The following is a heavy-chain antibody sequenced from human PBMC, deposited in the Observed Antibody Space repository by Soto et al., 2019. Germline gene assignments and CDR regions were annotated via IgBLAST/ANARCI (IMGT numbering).Heavy chain of an antibody. D-gene: IGHD6-13*01. J-gene: IGHJ3*02. V-gene: IGHV4-4*02. CDR3: ATAAAGTGVFDI. CDR2: IYHSGST. Sequence: SETLSLTCDVSGGSISSSNWWSWVRQPPGKGLEWIGEIYHSGSTNYNPSLKSRVIISVDKSKNQFSLNLSAVIAAVTAVYYGATAAAGTGVFDIWGQGTMVTVSS. CDR1: GGSISSSNW.